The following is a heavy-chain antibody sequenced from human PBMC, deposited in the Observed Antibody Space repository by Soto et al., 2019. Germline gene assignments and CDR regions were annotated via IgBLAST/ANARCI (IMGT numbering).Heavy chain of an antibody. Sequence: EVQLLESGGDLVQPGGSLRLSCAASGFTFSSYAMSWVGQAPGKGLEWVSTISGRGDDTYYTDSVKGRFTISRDNSKNTLYVHMTSLRAEDTAVYYCARAQPTYSSSYFDYWGQGTLVTVSS. D-gene: IGHD3-22*01. V-gene: IGHV3-23*01. CDR2: ISGRGDDT. CDR1: GFTFSSYA. J-gene: IGHJ4*02. CDR3: ARAQPTYSSSYFDY.